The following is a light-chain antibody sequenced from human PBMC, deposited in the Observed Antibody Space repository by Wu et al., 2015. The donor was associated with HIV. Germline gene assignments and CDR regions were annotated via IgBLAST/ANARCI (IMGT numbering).Light chain of an antibody. V-gene: IGKV1-5*03. CDR1: ESLSSR. CDR2: WAS. J-gene: IGKJ1*01. CDR3: QQYISYSAWT. Sequence: DIQMTQSPSTLSASVGERVTITCRASESLSSRLAWYQQKPGKAPQLLIYWASTLETGAPSRFSGSGSGTEFTLTITSLQPDDFATYYCQQYISYSAWTFGLRDQGGNQT.